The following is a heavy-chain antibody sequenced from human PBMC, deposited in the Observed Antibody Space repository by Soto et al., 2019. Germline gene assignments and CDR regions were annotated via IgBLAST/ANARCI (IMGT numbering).Heavy chain of an antibody. V-gene: IGHV3-7*03. J-gene: IGHJ4*02. D-gene: IGHD3-16*01. CDR1: GLTFTDYG. CDR2: IKQDESEN. CDR3: AGDSFRGTHCLRGVTYFFEE. Sequence: GGSLRLSCVTYGLTFTDYGVSWVRQAPGKGMEWVSNIKQDESENNYLDSVKGRFTISRDNAKNSPYQQMNSLRAEDLAVYYCAGDSFRGTHCLRGVTYFFEEWGQGTPVTVSS.